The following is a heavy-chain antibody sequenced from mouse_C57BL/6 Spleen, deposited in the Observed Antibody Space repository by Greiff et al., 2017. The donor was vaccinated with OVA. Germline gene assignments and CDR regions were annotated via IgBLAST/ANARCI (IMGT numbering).Heavy chain of an antibody. Sequence: DVMLVESGGGLVQPKGSLKLSCAASGFSFNTYAMNWVRQAPGKGLEWVARIRSKSNNYATYYADSVKDRFTISRDDSESMLYLQMNNLKTEDTAMYYCVRHSPLTTVVGGAMDYWGQGTSVTVSS. CDR2: IRSKSNNYAT. CDR1: GFSFNTYA. D-gene: IGHD1-1*01. V-gene: IGHV10-1*01. J-gene: IGHJ4*01. CDR3: VRHSPLTTVVGGAMDY.